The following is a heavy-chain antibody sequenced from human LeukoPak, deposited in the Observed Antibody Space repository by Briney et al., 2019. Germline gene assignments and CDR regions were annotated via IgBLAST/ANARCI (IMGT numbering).Heavy chain of an antibody. Sequence: SGTLSLTCAVSGGSISSSNWWSWVRQPPGKGLEWIGEIYHSGSTNYNPSLKSRVTISVDKSKNQFSLKLSSVTAADTAVYYCASVYGDYPRVYGMDVWGQGTTVTVSS. V-gene: IGHV4-4*02. J-gene: IGHJ6*02. D-gene: IGHD4-17*01. CDR1: GGSISSSNW. CDR2: IYHSGST. CDR3: ASVYGDYPRVYGMDV.